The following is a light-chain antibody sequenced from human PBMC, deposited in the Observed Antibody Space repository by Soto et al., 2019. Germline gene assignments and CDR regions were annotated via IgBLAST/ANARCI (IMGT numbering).Light chain of an antibody. CDR1: QGISNY. Sequence: DFQMTQSPSSLSASVGDRVTITCRASQGISNYLAWYQQKPGKVPKLLIYSAPTLQSGVPSRFSGSGSGTEFTLTISSLQSEDVATYYCQKYNSAPRTFGGGTKVDIK. J-gene: IGKJ4*01. CDR2: SAP. CDR3: QKYNSAPRT. V-gene: IGKV1-27*01.